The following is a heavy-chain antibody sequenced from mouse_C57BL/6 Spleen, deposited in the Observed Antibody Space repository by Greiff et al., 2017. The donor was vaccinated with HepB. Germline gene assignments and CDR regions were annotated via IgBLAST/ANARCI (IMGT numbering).Heavy chain of an antibody. D-gene: IGHD2-4*01. CDR3: ARLIYDYDDFDY. J-gene: IGHJ2*01. Sequence: EVKLVESGGGLVKPGGSLKLSCAASGFTFSDYGMHWVRQAPEKGLEWVAYISSGSSTIYYADTVKGRFTISRDNAKNTLFLQMTSLRSEDTAMYYCARLIYDYDDFDYWGQGTTLTVSS. CDR2: ISSGSSTI. V-gene: IGHV5-17*01. CDR1: GFTFSDYG.